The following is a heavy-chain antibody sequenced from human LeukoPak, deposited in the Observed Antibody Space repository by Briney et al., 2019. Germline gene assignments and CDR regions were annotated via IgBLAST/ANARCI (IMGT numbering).Heavy chain of an antibody. Sequence: GGSLRLSCAASGFTFSSYSMNWVRQAPGKGLEWVSSISSSSSYIYYADSVKGRFTISRDNAKNSLYLQMNSLRAEDTAVYYCARANSFLEWLLMIGSPYYFDYWGQGTLVTVSS. CDR3: ARANSFLEWLLMIGSPYYFDY. CDR1: GFTFSSYS. CDR2: ISSSSSYI. J-gene: IGHJ4*02. D-gene: IGHD3-3*02. V-gene: IGHV3-21*01.